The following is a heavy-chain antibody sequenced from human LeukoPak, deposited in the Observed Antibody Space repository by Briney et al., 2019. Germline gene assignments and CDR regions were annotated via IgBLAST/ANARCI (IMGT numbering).Heavy chain of an antibody. J-gene: IGHJ4*02. V-gene: IGHV4-34*01. CDR2: INHSGST. CDR1: GGSFSGYY. D-gene: IGHD3-3*01. CDR3: AASTHPLEWLLY. Sequence: SETLSLTCAVYGGSFSGYYWSWIRQPPGKGLEWIGEINHSGSTNHNPSLKSRVTISVDTSKNQFSLKLSSVTAADTAVYYCAASTHPLEWLLYWGQGTLVTVSS.